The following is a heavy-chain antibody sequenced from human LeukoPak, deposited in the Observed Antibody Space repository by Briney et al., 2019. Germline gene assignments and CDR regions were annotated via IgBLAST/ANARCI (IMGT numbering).Heavy chain of an antibody. V-gene: IGHV3-21*04. CDR1: GFTFSSYS. J-gene: IGHJ6*03. D-gene: IGHD5-18*01. CDR3: AKDGVRSYGLLYYYYYMDV. CDR2: ISSSSSYI. Sequence: GGSLRLSCAASGFTFSSYSMNWVRQAPGKGLEWVSSISSSSSYIYYADSVKGRFTISRDNAKNSLYLQMNSLRAEDTAVYYCAKDGVRSYGLLYYYYYMDVWGKGTTVTVSS.